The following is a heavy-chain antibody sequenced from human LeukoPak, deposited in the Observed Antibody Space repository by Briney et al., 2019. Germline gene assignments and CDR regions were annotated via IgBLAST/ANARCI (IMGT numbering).Heavy chain of an antibody. J-gene: IGHJ6*02. Sequence: GGSLRLSCAASGFTFSSYAMHWVRQAPGKGLEWVAVISYDGSNKYYADSVKGRFTISRDNSKNTLYLQMNSLRAEDTAVYYCASGYVDTAMVIPPGGGMDVWGRGTTVTVSS. CDR1: GFTFSSYA. V-gene: IGHV3-30-3*01. CDR2: ISYDGSNK. CDR3: ASGYVDTAMVIPPGGGMDV. D-gene: IGHD5-18*01.